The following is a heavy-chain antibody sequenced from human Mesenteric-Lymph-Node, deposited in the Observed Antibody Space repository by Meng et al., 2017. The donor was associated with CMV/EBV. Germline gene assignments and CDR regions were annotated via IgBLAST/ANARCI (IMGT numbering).Heavy chain of an antibody. V-gene: IGHV3-74*01. CDR1: GFTFSSYW. CDR2: INSDGSTT. D-gene: IGHD2-8*01. CDR3: ARAGPNNQNDH. J-gene: IGHJ4*02. Sequence: GESLKISCAASGFTFSSYWMHWVRQVPGKGLVWVSRINSDGSTTTYADSVKGRFTISRDNAKNSLYLQMNSLRAEDTAVYYCARAGPNNQNDHWGQGTLVTVSS.